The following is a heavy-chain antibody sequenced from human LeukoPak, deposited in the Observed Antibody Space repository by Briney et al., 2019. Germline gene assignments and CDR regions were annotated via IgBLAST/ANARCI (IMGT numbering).Heavy chain of an antibody. CDR1: GFSFTGYD. D-gene: IGHD6-13*01. V-gene: IGHV1-2*02. CDR3: ARVGSWYNSHNWFDR. J-gene: IGHJ5*02. Sequence: PAASVSVSCKASGFSFTGYDMHWVRQAPGQGLEWMGWINPNTGDTNYAQKFQGRVTMTRDTSINTAYLEMSRLKSEDTAVYYCARVGSWYNSHNWFDRWGHGILVTVSS. CDR2: INPNTGDT.